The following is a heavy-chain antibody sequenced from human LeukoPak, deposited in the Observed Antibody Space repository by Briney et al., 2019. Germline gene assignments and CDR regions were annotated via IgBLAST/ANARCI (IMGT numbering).Heavy chain of an antibody. CDR1: GYSISSGYY. CDR3: ARQTEPDYKTSGWYFDL. D-gene: IGHD1-14*01. Sequence: SETLSLTCTVSGYSISSGYYWGWIRPPPGKGLEWIGSIYHSGSTYYNPSLKSRVTISIDTSKNQFSLKLTSVTAADTAVYYCARQTEPDYKTSGWYFDLWGRGTLVTVSS. V-gene: IGHV4-38-2*02. J-gene: IGHJ2*01. CDR2: IYHSGST.